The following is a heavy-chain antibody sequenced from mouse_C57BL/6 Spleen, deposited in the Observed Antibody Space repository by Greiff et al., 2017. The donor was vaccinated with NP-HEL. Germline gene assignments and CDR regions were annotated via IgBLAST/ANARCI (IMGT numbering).Heavy chain of an antibody. Sequence: EVKLVESGPGLVKPSQSLSLTCSVTGYSITSGYYWNWIRQFPGNKLEWMGYISYDGSNNYNPSLKNRISITRDTSKNQFFLKLNSVTTEDTATYYCASIPPTDIDYWGQGTTLTVSS. J-gene: IGHJ2*01. D-gene: IGHD1-1*01. CDR3: ASIPPTDIDY. V-gene: IGHV3-6*01. CDR2: ISYDGSN. CDR1: GYSITSGYY.